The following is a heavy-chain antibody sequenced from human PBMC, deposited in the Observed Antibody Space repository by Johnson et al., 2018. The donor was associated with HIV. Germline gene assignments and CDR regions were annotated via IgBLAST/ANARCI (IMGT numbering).Heavy chain of an antibody. Sequence: QVQLVESGGGVVQPGRSLRLSCAASGFTFSTFGMHWVRQAPGKGLEWLAVISYDGSNKYYADSVEGRFTISRDNSKNRLYLQMNSLRDEETAVYYCAKDLGQRVGAPAYYALDIWGQGTVVSVSS. D-gene: IGHD1-26*01. CDR2: ISYDGSNK. CDR3: AKDLGQRVGAPAYYALDI. J-gene: IGHJ3*02. V-gene: IGHV3-30*13. CDR1: GFTFSTFG.